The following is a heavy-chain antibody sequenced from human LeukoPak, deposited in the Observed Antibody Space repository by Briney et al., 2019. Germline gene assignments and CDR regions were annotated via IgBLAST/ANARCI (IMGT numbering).Heavy chain of an antibody. J-gene: IGHJ4*02. D-gene: IGHD2-2*01. CDR1: GFTFSSYS. Sequence: GGSLRLSCAASGFTFSSYSMNWVRQAPGKGREWVSSISSSSSYIYYADSVKGRFTISRDNAKNSLYLQMNSLRAEDTAVYYCARANYCSSTSCYAYFDYWGQGTLVTVSS. CDR3: ARANYCSSTSCYAYFDY. V-gene: IGHV3-21*01. CDR2: ISSSSSYI.